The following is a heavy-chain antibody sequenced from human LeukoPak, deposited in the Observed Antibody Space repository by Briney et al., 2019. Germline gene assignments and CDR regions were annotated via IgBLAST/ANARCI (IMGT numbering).Heavy chain of an antibody. J-gene: IGHJ6*04. CDR1: GFTFSGSD. Sequence: PGGSLRLSCAASGFTFSGSDVHWVRHASGKGLEWVSYISSSGSTIYYADSVKGRFTISRDNAKNSLYLQMNSLRAEDTAVYYCAELGITIIGGVWGKGTTVTISS. D-gene: IGHD3-10*02. CDR2: ISSSGSTI. V-gene: IGHV3-48*03. CDR3: AELGITIIGGV.